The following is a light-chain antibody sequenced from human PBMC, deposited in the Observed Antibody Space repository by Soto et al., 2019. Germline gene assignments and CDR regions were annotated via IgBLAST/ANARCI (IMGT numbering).Light chain of an antibody. Sequence: QLVLTQPPSVSGAPGQRVTISCTGSSSNIGAGYDVHWYQQLPGTAPKLLIYGNSNRPSGVPDRFSGSKSGTSASLAITGLHADHEADYYCQSYDSSLSGSVFGGGTKLTVL. V-gene: IGLV1-40*01. CDR2: GNS. CDR1: SSNIGAGYD. J-gene: IGLJ3*02. CDR3: QSYDSSLSGSV.